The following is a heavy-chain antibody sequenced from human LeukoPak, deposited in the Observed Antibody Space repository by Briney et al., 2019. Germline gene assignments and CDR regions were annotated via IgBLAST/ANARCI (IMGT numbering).Heavy chain of an antibody. CDR3: ARESSPDDFWSGYYYGYYFDY. D-gene: IGHD3-3*01. CDR1: GFTFSSYT. J-gene: IGHJ4*02. Sequence: PGGSLRLSCAASGFTFSSYTMSWVRQAPGKGLVWVSRINSDGSSTSYADSVKGRFTISRDNAKNTLYLQMNSLRAEDTAVYYCARESSPDDFWSGYYYGYYFDYWGQGTLVTVSS. V-gene: IGHV3-74*01. CDR2: INSDGSST.